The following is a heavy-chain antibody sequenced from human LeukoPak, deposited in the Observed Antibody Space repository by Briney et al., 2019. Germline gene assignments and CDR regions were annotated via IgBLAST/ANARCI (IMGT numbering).Heavy chain of an antibody. V-gene: IGHV1-18*01. CDR3: ARAPNYYDSSGYPFDY. Sequence: EASVKVSCKASGYTFTSYGISWVRQAPGQGLEWMGWISAYNGNTNYAQKLQGRVTMTTDTSTSTAYMELRSLRSDDTAVYYCARAPNYYDSSGYPFDYWGQGTLVTVSS. J-gene: IGHJ4*02. CDR1: GYTFTSYG. CDR2: ISAYNGNT. D-gene: IGHD3-22*01.